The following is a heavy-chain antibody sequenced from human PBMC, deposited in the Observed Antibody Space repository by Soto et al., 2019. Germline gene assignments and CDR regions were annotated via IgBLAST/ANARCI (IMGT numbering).Heavy chain of an antibody. D-gene: IGHD3-10*01. V-gene: IGHV3-33*01. CDR1: GSTFSNYG. Sequence: QVQLVESGGGVVQPGRSLRLSCAASGSTFSNYGMHWVRQAPGKGLEWVAVIWYDGNTKFYPDSVKGRFTISRDNFKNTPYLQRNSLRAEDRAVYYWPPVDNYYGSRFWGQGTLVTVSS. J-gene: IGHJ4*02. CDR3: PPVDNYYGSRF. CDR2: IWYDGNTK.